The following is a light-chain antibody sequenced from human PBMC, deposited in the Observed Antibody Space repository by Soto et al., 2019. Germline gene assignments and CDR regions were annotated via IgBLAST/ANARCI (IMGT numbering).Light chain of an antibody. CDR1: QSVSSN. CDR3: QQYNNWPET. J-gene: IGKJ1*01. V-gene: IGKV3-15*01. Sequence: EIVETPSPAPPFVFPRGKATLSCRASQSVSSNLAWYQQKPGQAPRLLIYGASTRATGIPARFSGSGSGTEFTLTISSLQSEDFAVYYCQQYNNWPETFGQGTKVDI. CDR2: GAS.